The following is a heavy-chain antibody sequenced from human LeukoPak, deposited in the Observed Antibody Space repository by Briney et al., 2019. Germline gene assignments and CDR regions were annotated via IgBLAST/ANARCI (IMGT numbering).Heavy chain of an antibody. CDR3: ARRSGSYFDY. D-gene: IGHD1-26*01. CDR1: GYXFTNFW. Sequence: GEALKISCNGSGYXFTNFWIGWVRQMPGKGLEWMGIIHPGDSDTRYSPSFQGQVTISADKSISTAYLQWNSLKASDTAMYYCARRSGSYFDYWGQGTLVTVSS. CDR2: IHPGDSDT. V-gene: IGHV5-51*01. J-gene: IGHJ4*02.